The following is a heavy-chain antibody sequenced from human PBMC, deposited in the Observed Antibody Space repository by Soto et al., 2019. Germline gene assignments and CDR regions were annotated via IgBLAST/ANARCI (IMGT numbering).Heavy chain of an antibody. CDR2: IYTGGST. J-gene: IGHJ4*02. CDR1: GFTVSTNY. D-gene: IGHD6-13*01. V-gene: IGHV3-53*01. CDR3: AKCMGSSWIGVIDN. Sequence: PGGSLRLSCAASGFTVSTNYMSWVRQSPGKGLEWVSVIYTGGSTYYADSVKGRFTISRDNSKNRLFLQVNSLRAEDTAIYYCAKCMGSSWIGVIDNWGQGTLVTVSS.